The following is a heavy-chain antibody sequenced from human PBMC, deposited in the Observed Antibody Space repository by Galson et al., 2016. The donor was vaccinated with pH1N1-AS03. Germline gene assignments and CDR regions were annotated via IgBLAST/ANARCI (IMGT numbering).Heavy chain of an antibody. D-gene: IGHD6-13*01. CDR1: GFGFNIYA. CDR3: AAGISQQLAYYFTY. J-gene: IGHJ4*02. CDR2: ISGSGAGI. Sequence: GSLRLSCAASGFGFNIYAMSWVRQAPGKGLQWVSGISGSGAGIYYADSLKGRFSISRDNSRNTLYLQVNGLRAEDTAVYFCAAGISQQLAYYFTYWGQGTLVTVSS. V-gene: IGHV3-23*01.